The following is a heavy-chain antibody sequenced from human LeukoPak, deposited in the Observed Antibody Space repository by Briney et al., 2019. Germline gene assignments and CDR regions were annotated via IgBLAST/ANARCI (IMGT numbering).Heavy chain of an antibody. Sequence: TSETLSLTCTVSGYSISSGYYWGWIRQPPGKGLEWIGSIYHSGSTYYNPSLKSRVTISVDTSKNQFSLKLSSVTAADTAVYYCARDNTIFGVVGHDAFDIWGQGTMVTVSS. J-gene: IGHJ3*02. CDR2: IYHSGST. CDR3: ARDNTIFGVVGHDAFDI. V-gene: IGHV4-38-2*02. CDR1: GYSISSGYY. D-gene: IGHD3-3*01.